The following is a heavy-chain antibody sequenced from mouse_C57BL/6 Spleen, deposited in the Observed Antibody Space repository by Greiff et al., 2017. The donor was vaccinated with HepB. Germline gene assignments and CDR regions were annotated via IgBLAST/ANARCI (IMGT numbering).Heavy chain of an antibody. CDR3: AYYDYDLYYYAMDY. J-gene: IGHJ4*01. Sequence: EVKLVESGPGLVKPSQSLSLTCSVTGYSITSGYYWNWIRQFPGNKLEWMGYISYDGSNNYNPSLKNRISITRDTSKNQFFLKLNSVTTEDTATYYCAYYDYDLYYYAMDYWGQGTSVTVSS. CDR1: GYSITSGYY. CDR2: ISYDGSN. V-gene: IGHV3-6*01. D-gene: IGHD2-4*01.